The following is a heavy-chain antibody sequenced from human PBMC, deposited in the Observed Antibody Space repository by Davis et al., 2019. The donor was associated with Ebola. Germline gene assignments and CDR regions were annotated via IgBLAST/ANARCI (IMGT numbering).Heavy chain of an antibody. D-gene: IGHD1-14*01. J-gene: IGHJ4*02. CDR3: AKNRDY. CDR1: GFTFSSND. Sequence: PGGSLRLSCAASGFTFSSNDMSWVRQAPGKGLEWVSSITTSGANTYYADSVKGRFTISRDNSKNTLHLQMNSLRAENTALYYCAKNRDYWGQGTLVTVSS. CDR2: ITTSGANT. V-gene: IGHV3-23*01.